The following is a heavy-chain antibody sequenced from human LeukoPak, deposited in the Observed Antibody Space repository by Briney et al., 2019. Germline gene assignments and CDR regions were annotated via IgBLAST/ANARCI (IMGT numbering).Heavy chain of an antibody. Sequence: PGGSLRLSCAASGFTFSSYSMNWVRQAPGKGLEWVSYISSSSSTIYYADSVKGRFTISRDNAKNSLYLQMNSLRAEDTAVYYCARERTYGSSWYGNFDYWGQGTLVTVSS. J-gene: IGHJ4*02. CDR1: GFTFSSYS. CDR2: ISSSSSTI. V-gene: IGHV3-48*04. D-gene: IGHD6-13*01. CDR3: ARERTYGSSWYGNFDY.